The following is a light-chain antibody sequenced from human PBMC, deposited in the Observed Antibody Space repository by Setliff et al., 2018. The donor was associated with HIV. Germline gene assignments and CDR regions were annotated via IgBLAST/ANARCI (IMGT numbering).Light chain of an antibody. CDR1: SNDFGSYDY. CDR2: EVS. Sequence: QSVLTQPASVSGSPGQSITISCTGTSNDFGSYDYVSWYQHRPGKVPKLMIYEVSNRPSGVSDRFSGSKSGNTASLTISGLQTEDEADYYCSSFTSSSSYVFGTGTKV. CDR3: SSFTSSSSYV. J-gene: IGLJ1*01. V-gene: IGLV2-14*01.